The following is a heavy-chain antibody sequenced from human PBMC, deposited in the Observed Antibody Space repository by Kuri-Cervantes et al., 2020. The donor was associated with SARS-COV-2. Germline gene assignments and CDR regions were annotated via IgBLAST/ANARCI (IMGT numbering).Heavy chain of an antibody. CDR1: VYTFTGYY. V-gene: IGHV1-2*02. D-gene: IGHD3-3*01. Sequence: ASVTVSCQASVYTFTGYYLHWVRQAPGQGREWMGWINPNSGGTNYAQMLQGRATMTRDTSISTAYMELSRLRSDDTAVYYCARAADPIFGVVIITWTDAFDIWGQGTMVTVSS. CDR3: ARAADPIFGVVIITWTDAFDI. J-gene: IGHJ3*02. CDR2: INPNSGGT.